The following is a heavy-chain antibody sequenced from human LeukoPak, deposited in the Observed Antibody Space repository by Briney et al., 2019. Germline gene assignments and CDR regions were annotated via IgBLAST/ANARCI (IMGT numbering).Heavy chain of an antibody. CDR1: GGSISSHY. CDR2: IYYSGST. D-gene: IGHD3-3*01. Sequence: SETLSLTCTVSGGSISSHYWSWIRQPPGKGLEWIGYIYYSGSTNYNPSLKSRVTISVDTSKNQSSLKLSSVTAADTAVYYCARDMGRFPNAFDIWGQGTMVTVSS. V-gene: IGHV4-59*11. J-gene: IGHJ3*02. CDR3: ARDMGRFPNAFDI.